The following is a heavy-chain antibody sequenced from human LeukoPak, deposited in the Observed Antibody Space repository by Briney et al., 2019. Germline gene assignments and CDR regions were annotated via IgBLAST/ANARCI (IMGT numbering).Heavy chain of an antibody. V-gene: IGHV3-7*01. J-gene: IGHJ1*01. Sequence: PGRSLRLSCAASGFTFSSYGMHWVRQAPGKGLEWVAHINPDGRDTYYVDSVKGRFTISRDNAQNSMYLQMNSLRVEDTAVYYCTSWGDTTAEYFQRWGQGTLVTVPS. CDR1: GFTFSSYG. CDR2: INPDGRDT. D-gene: IGHD2-21*02. CDR3: TSWGDTTAEYFQR.